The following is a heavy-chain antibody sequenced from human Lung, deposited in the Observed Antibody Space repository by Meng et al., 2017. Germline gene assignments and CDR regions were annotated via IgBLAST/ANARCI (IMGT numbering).Heavy chain of an antibody. CDR2: INHSGST. D-gene: IGHD4-11*01. CDR1: GGSFSDYS. Sequence: VQLQWWGAGLLKPAHTLSLTCVVSGGSFSDYSWRWIRQPPGKGLEWIGEINHSGSTNYNPSLESRATISVDTSQNNLSLKLSSVTAADSAVYYCARGPTTMAHDFDYWGQGTLVTVSS. J-gene: IGHJ4*02. V-gene: IGHV4-34*01. CDR3: ARGPTTMAHDFDY.